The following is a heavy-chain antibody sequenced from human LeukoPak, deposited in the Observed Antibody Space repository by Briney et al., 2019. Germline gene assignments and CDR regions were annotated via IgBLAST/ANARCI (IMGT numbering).Heavy chain of an antibody. Sequence: GGSLRLSCAASGFTFSSYAMSWVRQAPGKGLEWVSAISDSGGSTYYADSVKGRFTISRDNSKNTLYLQMNSLRAEDTAVYYCAKGDYYDSSGHSPFDPWGQGTLVTVSS. V-gene: IGHV3-23*01. CDR2: ISDSGGST. CDR1: GFTFSSYA. J-gene: IGHJ5*02. CDR3: AKGDYYDSSGHSPFDP. D-gene: IGHD3-22*01.